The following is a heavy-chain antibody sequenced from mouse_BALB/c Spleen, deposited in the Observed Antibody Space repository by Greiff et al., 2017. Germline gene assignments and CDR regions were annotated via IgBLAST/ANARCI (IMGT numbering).Heavy chain of an antibody. Sequence: EVNVVESGGGLVQPGGSRKLSCAASGFTFSSFGMHWVRQAPEKGLEWVAYISSGSSTIYYADTVKGRFTISRDNPKNTLFLQMTSLRSEDTAMYYCARSGDYGAWFAYWGQGTLVTVSA. V-gene: IGHV5-17*02. CDR3: ARSGDYGAWFAY. J-gene: IGHJ3*01. D-gene: IGHD2-4*01. CDR1: GFTFSSFG. CDR2: ISSGSSTI.